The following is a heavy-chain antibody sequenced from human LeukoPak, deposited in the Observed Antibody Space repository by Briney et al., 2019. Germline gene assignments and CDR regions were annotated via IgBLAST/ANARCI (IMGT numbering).Heavy chain of an antibody. CDR2: IYYSGST. J-gene: IGHJ1*01. V-gene: IGHV4-39*01. CDR3: ARSLGGGPNYFQH. CDR1: GGSISGSSYF. D-gene: IGHD2-15*01. Sequence: PSETLSLTCTVSGGSISGSSYFWGWIRQPPGKGLEWIGSIYYSGSTYYNPSLKSRVTISVDTSKNQFSLKLSSVTAADTAVYYCARSLGGGPNYFQHWGQGTLVTVSS.